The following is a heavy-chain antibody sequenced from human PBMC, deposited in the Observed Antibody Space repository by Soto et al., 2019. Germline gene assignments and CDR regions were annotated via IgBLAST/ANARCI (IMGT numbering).Heavy chain of an antibody. Sequence: SGTLSLTCSVSGGSVSSCSYYWIWIRQPPGKGLEWIGYIYYSGSTNYNPSLKSRVTISVDTSKNQFSLKLSSVTAADTAVYYCAGSQQLDAFDIWGQGTMVTVSS. CDR1: GGSVSSCSYY. V-gene: IGHV4-61*01. CDR2: IYYSGST. J-gene: IGHJ3*02. D-gene: IGHD6-13*01. CDR3: AGSQQLDAFDI.